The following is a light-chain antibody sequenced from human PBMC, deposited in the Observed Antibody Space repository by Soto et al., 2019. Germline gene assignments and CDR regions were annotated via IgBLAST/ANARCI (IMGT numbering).Light chain of an antibody. CDR1: SSDVGGYNY. CDR3: NSYTSTSTRV. CDR2: DVS. Sequence: QSALTQPASVSGSPGQSITISCTGTSSDVGGYNYVSWYQQHPGKAPKLLIYDVSNRPSGVSNRFSGSKSGNTASLTISGLQAEDEADYYCNSYTSTSTRVFGTGTKVTV. V-gene: IGLV2-14*03. J-gene: IGLJ1*01.